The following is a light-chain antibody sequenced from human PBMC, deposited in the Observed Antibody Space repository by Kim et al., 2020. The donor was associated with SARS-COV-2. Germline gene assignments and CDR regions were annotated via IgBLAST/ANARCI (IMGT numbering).Light chain of an antibody. Sequence: PRGTVPLTCDASAGPVTSGHFPYWFQQKPGQAPRTLIYDPGNRHSWTPARFSGSLLGGKAALTLSAAQPEDEADYYCLLSYSDSRVFGGGTQLTVL. CDR3: LLSYSDSRV. CDR2: DPG. CDR1: AGPVTSGHF. J-gene: IGLJ2*01. V-gene: IGLV7-46*01.